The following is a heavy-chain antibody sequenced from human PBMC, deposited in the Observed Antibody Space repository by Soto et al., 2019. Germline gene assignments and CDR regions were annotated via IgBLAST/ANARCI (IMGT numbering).Heavy chain of an antibody. CDR1: GFTFSTYP. V-gene: IGHV3-23*01. J-gene: IGHJ6*02. Sequence: EAQLLESGGGLVQPGGSLRLSGAASGFTFSTYPMSWVRQAPGKGLELVSGISGSGISTYYTDSVKGRFTISRDNSKNTVFLHMNSLRDDDTAVYYCVKPPVITASYYYYDMDVWGQGTTVTVSS. CDR3: VKPPVITASYYYYDMDV. D-gene: IGHD4-4*01. CDR2: ISGSGIST.